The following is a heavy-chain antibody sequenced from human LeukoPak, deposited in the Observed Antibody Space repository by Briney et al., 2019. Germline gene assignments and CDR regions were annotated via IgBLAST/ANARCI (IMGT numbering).Heavy chain of an antibody. Sequence: GGSLRLSCAASGFTVSSNYMSWVRQAPGKELEWVSVIYSGGSTYYADSVKGRFTISRDNSKNTLYLQMNSLRAEDTAVYYCAKINWNYGILDYWGQGTLVTVSS. CDR1: GFTVSSNY. J-gene: IGHJ4*02. V-gene: IGHV3-66*02. D-gene: IGHD1-7*01. CDR2: IYSGGST. CDR3: AKINWNYGILDY.